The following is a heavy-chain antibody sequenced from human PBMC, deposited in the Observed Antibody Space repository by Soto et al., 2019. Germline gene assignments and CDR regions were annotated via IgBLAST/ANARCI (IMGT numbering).Heavy chain of an antibody. D-gene: IGHD3-10*01. Sequence: GGSLRLSCAASGFTFSSYSMNWVRQAPGKGLEWVSSISSRSSYIDYADSVKGRFTISRDNAKNSLYLQMNSLRSEDTAVYYCAREFKGFGSDVWGQGTTVTVSS. CDR3: AREFKGFGSDV. CDR2: ISSRSSYI. CDR1: GFTFSSYS. V-gene: IGHV3-21*04. J-gene: IGHJ6*02.